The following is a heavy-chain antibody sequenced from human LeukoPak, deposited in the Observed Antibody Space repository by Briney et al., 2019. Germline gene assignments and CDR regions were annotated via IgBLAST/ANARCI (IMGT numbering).Heavy chain of an antibody. CDR2: ISWNSGSI. CDR1: GFTFDDYA. D-gene: IGHD5-18*01. CDR3: AKDVEYSYRGTGFDH. J-gene: IGHJ4*02. Sequence: GRSLRLSCAASGFTFDDYAMHWVRQAPGKGLEWVSGISWNSGSIGYADSVKGRFTISRDNAKNSLYLQMNSLRAEDTALYYCAKDVEYSYRGTGFDHWGQGTLVTVSS. V-gene: IGHV3-9*01.